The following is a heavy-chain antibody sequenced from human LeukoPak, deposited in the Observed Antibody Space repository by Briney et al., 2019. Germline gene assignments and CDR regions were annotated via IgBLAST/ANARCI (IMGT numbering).Heavy chain of an antibody. CDR2: INPNSGGT. V-gene: IGHV1-2*02. CDR1: GYTFTGYY. J-gene: IGHJ4*02. D-gene: IGHD2-15*01. CDR3: ATDIGGSPLLEIDY. Sequence: GASVKVSCKASGYTFTGYYMHWVRQAPGQGLEWMGWINPNSGGTNYAQKFQGRVTMTRDTSISTAYMELSRLRSDDTAVYYCATDIGGSPLLEIDYWGQGTLVTVSS.